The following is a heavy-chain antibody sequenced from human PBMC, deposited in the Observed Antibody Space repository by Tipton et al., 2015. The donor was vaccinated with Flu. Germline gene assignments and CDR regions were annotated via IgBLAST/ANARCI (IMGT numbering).Heavy chain of an antibody. V-gene: IGHV1-69*01. CDR1: GYSFTSYW. D-gene: IGHD7-27*01. CDR3: ARALPPGD. J-gene: IGHJ4*02. Sequence: SGAEVKKPGESLRISCKGSGYSFTSYWISWVRQMPGKGLEWMGGIIPIFGTANYAQKFQGRVTITADESTSTAYMELSSLRSEDTAVYYCARALPPGDWGQGTLVTVSS. CDR2: IIPIFGTA.